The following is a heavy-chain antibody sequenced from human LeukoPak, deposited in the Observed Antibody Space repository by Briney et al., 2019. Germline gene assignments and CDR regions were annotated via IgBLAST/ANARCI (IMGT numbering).Heavy chain of an antibody. CDR2: INSDGNST. CDR3: AKWKYSNSGIDDY. D-gene: IGHD6-6*01. Sequence: GGSLRLSCAVSGFTFSHYWMHWVRQTPGKGLVWVSRINSDGNSTIYADSVKGRLTISRDNAKNTLYLQMNSLRAEDTAVYYCAKWKYSNSGIDDYWGQGTLVTVSS. J-gene: IGHJ4*02. CDR1: GFTFSHYW. V-gene: IGHV3-74*01.